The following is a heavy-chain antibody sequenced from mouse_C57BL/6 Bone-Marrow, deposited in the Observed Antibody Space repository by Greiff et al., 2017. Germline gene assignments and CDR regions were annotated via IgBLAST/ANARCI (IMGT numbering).Heavy chain of an antibody. J-gene: IGHJ4*01. CDR2: IWSGGST. CDR3: ARRDLYAMDY. V-gene: IGHV2-2*01. Sequence: VKVVESGPGLVQPSQSLSITCTVSGFSLTSYGVHWVRQSPGKGLEWLGVIWSGGSTDYNAAFISSLSISKDNSKSQVVFKMNSLQADDTAIYYCARRDLYAMDYWGQGTSVTVSS. CDR1: GFSLTSYG. D-gene: IGHD3-3*01.